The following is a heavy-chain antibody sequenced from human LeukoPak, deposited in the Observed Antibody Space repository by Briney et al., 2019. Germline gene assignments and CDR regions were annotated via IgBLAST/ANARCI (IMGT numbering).Heavy chain of an antibody. CDR1: GFTFSSYA. CDR2: ISYDGSNK. D-gene: IGHD2-2*01. Sequence: GGSLRLSCAASGFTFSSYAMSWVRQAPGKGLEWVAVISYDGSNKYYADSVKGRFTISRDNSKNTLYLQMNSLRAEDTAVYYCARDPYTAYCSSTSCDDAFDIWGQGTMVTVSS. V-gene: IGHV3-30-3*01. CDR3: ARDPYTAYCSSTSCDDAFDI. J-gene: IGHJ3*02.